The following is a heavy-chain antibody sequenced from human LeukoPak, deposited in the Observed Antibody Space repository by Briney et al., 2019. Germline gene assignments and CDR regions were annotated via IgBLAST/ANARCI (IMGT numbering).Heavy chain of an antibody. CDR3: ARVFARGGEISGSYYYY. D-gene: IGHD1-26*01. CDR2: IIPMFGTA. V-gene: IGHV1-69*05. Sequence: KVSXKASGGTFSSYAISWMRQAPGQGLEWMGGIIPMFGTANYAQKFQGRVTITTEESTSTAYMELSSLGSEDTAMYYCARVFARGGEISGSYYYYWGQGTLVTVSS. CDR1: GGTFSSYA. J-gene: IGHJ4*02.